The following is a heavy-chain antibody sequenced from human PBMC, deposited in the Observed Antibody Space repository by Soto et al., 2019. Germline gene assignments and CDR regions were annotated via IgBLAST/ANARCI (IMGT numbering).Heavy chain of an antibody. J-gene: IGHJ4*02. Sequence: PGGSLRLSCAVSGFTFDGNAMHWVRQAPEKGLEWVSGINWKSDIGYADSVKGRFTISRDNAESSLYLQMNSLRAEDTALYYCAISQDRGGRTTFIYWGQGTQVTVSS. CDR2: INWKSDI. D-gene: IGHD3-16*01. V-gene: IGHV3-9*01. CDR1: GFTFDGNA. CDR3: AISQDRGGRTTFIY.